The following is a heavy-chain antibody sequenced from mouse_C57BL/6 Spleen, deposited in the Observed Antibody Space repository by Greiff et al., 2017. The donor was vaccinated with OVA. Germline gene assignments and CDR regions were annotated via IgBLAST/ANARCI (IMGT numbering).Heavy chain of an antibody. V-gene: IGHV1-59*01. J-gene: IGHJ2*01. D-gene: IGHD2-4*01. CDR1: GYTFTSYW. Sequence: QVQLKQSGAELVRPGTSVKLSCKASGYTFTSYWMHWVKQRPGQGLEWIGVIDPSDSYTNYNQKFKGKATLTVDTSSSTAYMQLSSLTSEDSAVYYCARGGYYDYDGDDYWGQGTTLTVSS. CDR3: ARGGYYDYDGDDY. CDR2: IDPSDSYT.